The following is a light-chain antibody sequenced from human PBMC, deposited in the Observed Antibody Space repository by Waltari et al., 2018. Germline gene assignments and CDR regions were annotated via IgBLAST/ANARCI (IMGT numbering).Light chain of an antibody. J-gene: IGKJ1*01. V-gene: IGKV3-20*01. CDR2: GTS. Sequence: ETVLTQSLGTLSLSQGERVTLSCRASQSVNGHLVWYQQKPGKAPRLLIYGTSSRATGIPDRFSGSGSGTDFSLTISRLEPEDFAVYYCQQHGSLPATFGQGTKVEVK. CDR3: QQHGSLPAT. CDR1: QSVNGH.